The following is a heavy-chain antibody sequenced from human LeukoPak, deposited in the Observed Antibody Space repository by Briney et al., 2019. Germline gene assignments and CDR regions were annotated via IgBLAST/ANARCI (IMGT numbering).Heavy chain of an antibody. CDR3: ARHGGITMIRDDAFDI. CDR1: GGSISSYY. J-gene: IGHJ3*02. D-gene: IGHD3-22*01. Sequence: PSETLSLTCTVSGGSISSYYWSWIRQPPGKGLEWIGYIYYSGSTNYNPSLKSRVTISVDTSKNQFSLKLSSVTAADTAVYYLARHGGITMIRDDAFDIWGQGTMVTVSS. CDR2: IYYSGST. V-gene: IGHV4-59*08.